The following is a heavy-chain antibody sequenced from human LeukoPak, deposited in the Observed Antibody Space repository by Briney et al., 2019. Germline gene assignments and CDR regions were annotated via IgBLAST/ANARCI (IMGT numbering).Heavy chain of an antibody. CDR1: GGSISSSSHY. Sequence: SETLSLTCTVSGGSISSSSHYWGWIRQPPGKGLEWIGSIHYSGSSYYNPSLKSRVTMSVDTSKNQFSLKLSSVTAADTAVYYCARVAYCSGGSCYFLNWFDPWGQGTLVTVSS. V-gene: IGHV4-39*07. J-gene: IGHJ5*02. CDR2: IHYSGSS. CDR3: ARVAYCSGGSCYFLNWFDP. D-gene: IGHD2-15*01.